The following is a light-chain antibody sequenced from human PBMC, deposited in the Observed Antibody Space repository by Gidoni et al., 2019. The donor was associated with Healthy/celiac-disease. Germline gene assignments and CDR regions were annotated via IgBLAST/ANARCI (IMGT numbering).Light chain of an antibody. CDR2: GAS. CDR1: QSVSSSY. Sequence: IALTQSPGTLSLSPWERATRSCRASQSVSSSYLAWYQQKPGQAPRLLIYGASSRATGIPDRFSGSGSGTDFTLTISRLEPEDFAVYYCQQYGSSRGAFGQGTKVEIK. CDR3: QQYGSSRGA. V-gene: IGKV3-20*01. J-gene: IGKJ1*01.